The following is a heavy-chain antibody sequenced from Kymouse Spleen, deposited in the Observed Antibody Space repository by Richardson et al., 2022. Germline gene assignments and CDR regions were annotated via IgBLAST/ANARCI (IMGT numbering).Heavy chain of an antibody. Sequence: EVQLVESGGGLVQPGGSLRLSCAASGFTFSSYDMHWVRQATGKGLEWVSAIGTAGDTYYPGSVKGRFTISRENAKNSLYLQMNSLRAGDTAVYYCARGYCTNGVCSHGDVWGQGTTVTVSS. J-gene: IGHJ6*02. CDR3: ARGYCTNGVCSHGDV. CDR2: IGTAGDT. CDR1: GFTFSSYD. D-gene: IGHD2-8*01. V-gene: IGHV3-13*01.